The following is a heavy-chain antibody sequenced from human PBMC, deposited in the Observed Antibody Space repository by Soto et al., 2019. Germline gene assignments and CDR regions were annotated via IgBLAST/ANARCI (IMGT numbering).Heavy chain of an antibody. CDR1: GGSISSSSYY. Sequence: PSETLSLTCTVSGGSISSSSYYWGWIRQPPGKGLEWIGSIYYSGSTYYNPSLKSRVTISVDTSKNQFSLKLSSVTAADTAVYYCARGYSSSRHNLFAPWGQGTLVTVSS. J-gene: IGHJ5*02. CDR3: ARGYSSSRHNLFAP. D-gene: IGHD6-13*01. V-gene: IGHV4-39*01. CDR2: IYYSGST.